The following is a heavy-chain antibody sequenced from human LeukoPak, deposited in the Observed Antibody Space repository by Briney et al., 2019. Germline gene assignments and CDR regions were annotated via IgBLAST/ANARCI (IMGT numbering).Heavy chain of an antibody. V-gene: IGHV4-34*01. CDR1: GGSFSGYY. Sequence: SETLSLTCAVYGGSFSGYYWSWIRQPPGKGLEWIGEINHSGSTNYNPSLRSRVTISVDTSKNQFSLKLSSVTAADMAVYYCARHPPRGVRGPRTNWFDPWGQGTLVTVSS. CDR3: ARHPPRGVRGPRTNWFDP. D-gene: IGHD3-10*01. CDR2: INHSGST. J-gene: IGHJ5*02.